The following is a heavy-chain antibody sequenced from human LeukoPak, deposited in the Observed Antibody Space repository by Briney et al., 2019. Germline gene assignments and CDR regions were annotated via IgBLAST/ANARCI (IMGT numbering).Heavy chain of an antibody. CDR3: ARAVEEMATITHFDY. CDR2: IYHSGST. Sequence: SETLSLTCTVSGGSISRYYWSWVRQPPGKGLEWIGEIYHSGSTNYNPSLKSRVTISVDKSKNQFSLKLSSVTAADTAVYYCARAVEEMATITHFDYWGQGTLVTVSS. J-gene: IGHJ4*02. D-gene: IGHD5-24*01. CDR1: GGSISRYY. V-gene: IGHV4-4*02.